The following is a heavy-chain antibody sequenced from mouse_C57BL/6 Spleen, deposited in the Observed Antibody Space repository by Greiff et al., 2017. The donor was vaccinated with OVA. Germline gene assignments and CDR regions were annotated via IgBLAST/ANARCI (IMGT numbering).Heavy chain of an antibody. Sequence: VQLQESGAELVRPGTSVKVSCKASGYAFTNYLIEWVKQRPGQGLEWIGVINPGSGGTNYNEKFKGKATLTADKSSSTAYMQLSSLTSEDSAVYFCARGGVTPTAWFAYWGQGTLVTVSA. CDR3: ARGGVTPTAWFAY. CDR1: GYAFTNYL. V-gene: IGHV1-54*01. CDR2: INPGSGGT. D-gene: IGHD2-2*01. J-gene: IGHJ3*01.